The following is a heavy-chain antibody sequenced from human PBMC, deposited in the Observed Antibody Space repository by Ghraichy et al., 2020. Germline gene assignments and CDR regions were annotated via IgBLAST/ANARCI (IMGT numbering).Heavy chain of an antibody. V-gene: IGHV4-30-2*01. CDR1: GGSISSGGYS. Sequence: SQTLSLNCAVSGGSISSGGYSWSWIRQPPGKGLEWIGYIYHSGSTYYNPSLKSRVTISVDRSKNQFSLKLSSVTAADTAVYYCARATNYYDSSGYYLYYFDYWGQGTLVTVSS. CDR2: IYHSGST. J-gene: IGHJ4*02. D-gene: IGHD3-22*01. CDR3: ARATNYYDSSGYYLYYFDY.